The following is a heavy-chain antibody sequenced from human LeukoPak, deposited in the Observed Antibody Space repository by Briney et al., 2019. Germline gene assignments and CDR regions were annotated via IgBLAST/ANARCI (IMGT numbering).Heavy chain of an antibody. Sequence: GASVTVSFKASGYTFTGYYMHWVRQAPGQGLEWMGWINPNSGGTNYAQKCQGRVTMTRDTSISTAYMELSRLRSDDTAVYYCARVTGDYHCFDYWGQGTLVTVSS. CDR3: ARVTGDYHCFDY. CDR1: GYTFTGYY. D-gene: IGHD3-9*01. V-gene: IGHV1-2*02. CDR2: INPNSGGT. J-gene: IGHJ4*02.